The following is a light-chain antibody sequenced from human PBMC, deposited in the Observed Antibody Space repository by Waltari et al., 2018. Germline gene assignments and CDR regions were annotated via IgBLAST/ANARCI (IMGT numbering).Light chain of an antibody. V-gene: IGKV3-11*01. Sequence: EMVLTHSPATLSSPPGGRATLPCRVSQSIYSYLAWYQQKPGLAPSLLIYEASNRGAGVPARFSGSGSGTDFTLTISSVEPEDFAVYYCKHRRNWPRSFGQGTKVVIE. J-gene: IGKJ2*01. CDR2: EAS. CDR3: KHRRNWPRS. CDR1: QSIYSY.